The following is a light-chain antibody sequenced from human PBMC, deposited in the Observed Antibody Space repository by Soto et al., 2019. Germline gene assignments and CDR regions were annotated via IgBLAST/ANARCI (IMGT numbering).Light chain of an antibody. CDR3: QQSYSTPPYT. J-gene: IGKJ2*01. V-gene: IGKV1-39*01. CDR2: AAS. Sequence: DIQMTQSPSTLSASIGDRVTITCRASQSISRWLAWYQQKSGTAPKLLIYAASSLESGVPSRFSGSGSGTDFNLTISSLQPEDFATYYCQQSYSTPPYTFGQGTKLEIK. CDR1: QSISRW.